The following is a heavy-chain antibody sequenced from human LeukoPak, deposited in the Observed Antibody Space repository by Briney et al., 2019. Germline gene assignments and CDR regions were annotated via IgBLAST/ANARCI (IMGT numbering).Heavy chain of an antibody. CDR1: GFTFSSYA. J-gene: IGHJ6*02. Sequence: GGSLRLSCAASGFTFSSYAMSWVRQAPGKGLEWVSAISGSGGSTYYADSVKGRFTISRDNSKNTLYLQMNSLRAEDTAVYYCAKGGRAPDCSSTSCYHPHYYYYGMDAWGQGTTVTVSS. V-gene: IGHV3-23*01. CDR2: ISGSGGST. D-gene: IGHD2-2*01. CDR3: AKGGRAPDCSSTSCYHPHYYYYGMDA.